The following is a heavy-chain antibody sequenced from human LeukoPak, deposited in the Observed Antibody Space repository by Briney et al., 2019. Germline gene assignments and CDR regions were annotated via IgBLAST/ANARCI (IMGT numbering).Heavy chain of an antibody. CDR2: INPNSGGT. V-gene: IGHV1-2*02. Sequence: AASVKVSCKASGYTFTGYYMHWVRQAPGQGLEWMGWINPNSGGTNYAQKFQGRVTMTRDTSISTAYMELSRLRSDDTAVYYCALGYSYGTRWGYYYYYYMDVWGKGTTVTVSS. J-gene: IGHJ6*03. D-gene: IGHD5-18*01. CDR1: GYTFTGYY. CDR3: ALGYSYGTRWGYYYYYYMDV.